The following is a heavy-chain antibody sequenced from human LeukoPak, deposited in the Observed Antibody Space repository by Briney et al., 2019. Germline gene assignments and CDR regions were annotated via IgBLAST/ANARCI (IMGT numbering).Heavy chain of an antibody. J-gene: IGHJ6*03. V-gene: IGHV4-59*01. CDR2: IFYSGGT. CDR1: NGSISNYY. D-gene: IGHD2-15*01. Sequence: SETLSLTCTVSNGSISNYYWSWIRQPPGKGLEWIGYIFYSGGTKYNPYLKSRVSISLDASKNQFSLKLTSVTAADTAVYYCARGATYSLVYYYYMDVWGRGTTVSVSS. CDR3: ARGATYSLVYYYYMDV.